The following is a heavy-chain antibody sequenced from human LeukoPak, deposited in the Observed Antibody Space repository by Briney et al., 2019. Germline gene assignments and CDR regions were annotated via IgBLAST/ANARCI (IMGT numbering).Heavy chain of an antibody. Sequence: PGGSLRLSCAASGFTVSSNYMSWVRQAPGKGLEGGSVIYSGGSTYYADSVKGRFTISRDNSKNTLHLQMNSLRAEDTAVYYCARDSSGWYGHDAFDIWGQGTMVTVSS. J-gene: IGHJ3*02. D-gene: IGHD6-19*01. CDR3: ARDSSGWYGHDAFDI. CDR1: GFTVSSNY. V-gene: IGHV3-53*01. CDR2: IYSGGST.